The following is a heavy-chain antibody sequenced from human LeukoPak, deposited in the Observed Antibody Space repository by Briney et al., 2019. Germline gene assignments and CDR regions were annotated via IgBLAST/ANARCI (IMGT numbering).Heavy chain of an antibody. CDR1: GFTFSNYN. Sequence: PGGSLRLSCAASGFTFSNYNMNWVRQAPGRGLEWVSSITSNSSYIYYADSVKGRFTISRDNAKKSLYLQMNSLRAEDTAVYYCARDPGGTYISAYYYMDVWGKGTAVTVSS. CDR2: ITSNSSYI. CDR3: ARDPGGTYISAYYYMDV. V-gene: IGHV3-21*04. J-gene: IGHJ6*03. D-gene: IGHD1-26*01.